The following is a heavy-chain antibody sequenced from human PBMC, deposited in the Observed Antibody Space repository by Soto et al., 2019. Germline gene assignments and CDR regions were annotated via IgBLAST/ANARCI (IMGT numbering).Heavy chain of an antibody. Sequence: QVQLVESGGGLVKPGGSLRLSCAASGLTFSDYYMSWIRQAPGKGLEWVSYISSSGGTIYYADSVKGRFTISRDNAKKSLYLQMNSLRAEDAAVYYCARNGIVGATAVDYWGQGTLVTVSS. CDR2: ISSSGGTI. V-gene: IGHV3-11*01. D-gene: IGHD1-26*01. CDR1: GLTFSDYY. J-gene: IGHJ4*02. CDR3: ARNGIVGATAVDY.